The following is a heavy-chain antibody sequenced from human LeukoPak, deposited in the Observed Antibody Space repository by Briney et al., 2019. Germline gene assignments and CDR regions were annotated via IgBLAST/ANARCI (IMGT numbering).Heavy chain of an antibody. J-gene: IGHJ5*02. CDR3: AKGYGGYENWFDP. V-gene: IGHV1-2*02. CDR1: GYTFTGYY. Sequence: GASVKVSCKASGYTFTGYYMHWVRQAPGQGLEWMGWINPNSGGTNYAQKFQGRVTMTRDMSISTAYMEVSRLRSDDTAVYYCAKGYGGYENWFDPWGQGTLVTVSS. D-gene: IGHD5-12*01. CDR2: INPNSGGT.